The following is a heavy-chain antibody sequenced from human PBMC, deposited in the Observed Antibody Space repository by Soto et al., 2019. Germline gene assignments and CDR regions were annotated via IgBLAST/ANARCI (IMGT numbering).Heavy chain of an antibody. J-gene: IGHJ1*01. V-gene: IGHV1-3*01. Sequence: QVQLVQSGAEVKKPGASVKVSCKASGYTFTSYAMHWVRQAPGQRLEWMGWINAGNGNTKYSQKFQGRVTITRDTSASTAYMELSSLRSEDTAVYYCARDGGMYYDFWSGPFGYFQHWGQGTLVTVSS. CDR3: ARDGGMYYDFWSGPFGYFQH. CDR2: INAGNGNT. D-gene: IGHD3-3*01. CDR1: GYTFTSYA.